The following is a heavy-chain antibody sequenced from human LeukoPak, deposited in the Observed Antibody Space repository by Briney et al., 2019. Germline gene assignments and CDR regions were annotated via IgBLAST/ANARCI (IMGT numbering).Heavy chain of an antibody. V-gene: IGHV3-9*01. D-gene: IGHD6-13*01. CDR3: AKIRSSSWYGWDAFDI. Sequence: GGSLRLSCAASGFTFDDYAMHWVRQAPGKGLEWVSGISWNSGSIVYADSVKGRFTISRDNAKNSLYLQMNSLRAEDTALYYCAKIRSSSWYGWDAFDIWGQGTMVTVSS. J-gene: IGHJ3*02. CDR1: GFTFDDYA. CDR2: ISWNSGSI.